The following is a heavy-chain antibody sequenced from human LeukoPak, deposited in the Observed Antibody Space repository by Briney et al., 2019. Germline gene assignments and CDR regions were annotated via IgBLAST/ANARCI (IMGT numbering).Heavy chain of an antibody. CDR2: IYPGDSDT. D-gene: IGHD2-21*01. CDR3: ASLRSYSDAFDI. CDR1: GYSFTNYW. J-gene: IGHJ3*02. Sequence: GESLKISCKGFGYSFTNYWIGWVRQMPGKGLEWMGIIYPGDSDTRYSPSFQGQATISADKSISTAFLQWSSLKASDSAMYYCASLRSYSDAFDIWGQGTMVTVSS. V-gene: IGHV5-51*01.